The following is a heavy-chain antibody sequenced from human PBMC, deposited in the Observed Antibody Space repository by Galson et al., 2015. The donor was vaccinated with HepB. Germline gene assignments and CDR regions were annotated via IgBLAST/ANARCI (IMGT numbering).Heavy chain of an antibody. J-gene: IGHJ6*02. CDR1: GGSISSGSYY. CDR2: TYTSGST. D-gene: IGHD6-13*01. V-gene: IGHV4-61*02. Sequence: TLSLTCTVSGGSISSGSYYWSWIRQPAGKGLEWIGRTYTSGSTNYNPSLKSRVTISVDTSKNQFSLKLSSVTAADTAVYYCARGDSSSWTYYYYGMDVWGQGTTVTVSS. CDR3: ARGDSSSWTYYYYGMDV.